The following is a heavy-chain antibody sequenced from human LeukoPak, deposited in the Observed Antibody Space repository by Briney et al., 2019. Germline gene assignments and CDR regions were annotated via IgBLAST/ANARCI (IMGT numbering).Heavy chain of an antibody. V-gene: IGHV1-8*01. CDR1: GYTFTSYD. CDR2: MNPNSGNT. J-gene: IGHJ6*03. CDR3: ARALARTGYGYYYIDV. D-gene: IGHD3/OR15-3a*01. Sequence: ASVKVSCKASGYTFTSYDINWVRQATGQGLEWMGWMNPNSGNTGYAQKFQGRVTITRNTSISTAYIELSSLRSEDTAVYHCARALARTGYGYYYIDVWGKGTTVTVSS.